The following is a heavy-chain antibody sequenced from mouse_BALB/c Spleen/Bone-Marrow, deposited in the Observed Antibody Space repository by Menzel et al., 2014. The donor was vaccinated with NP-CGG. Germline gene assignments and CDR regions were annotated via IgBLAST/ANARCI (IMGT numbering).Heavy chain of an antibody. CDR3: ARVGGRYYFDH. D-gene: IGHD1-1*01. J-gene: IGHJ2*01. Sequence: LVKTGASVKISCKVSGYSFTGYYMHWVKKSHGKSLEWIGYISCYNGATSYNQKFKGKATFTVDTSSSTAYMQFNSLASKDSAVYYCARVGGRYYFDHWGQGTTLTVSS. CDR1: GYSFTGYY. CDR2: ISCYNGAT. V-gene: IGHV1S34*01.